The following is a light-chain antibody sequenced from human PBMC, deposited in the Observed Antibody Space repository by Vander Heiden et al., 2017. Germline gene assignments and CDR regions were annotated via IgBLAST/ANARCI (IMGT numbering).Light chain of an antibody. CDR1: NIGTKN. J-gene: IGLJ2*01. CDR3: QVWDSGTV. CDR2: RDN. Sequence: SYELSQPLSVSVALGQTASITCGGNNIGTKNVQWYQQKPGQAPVLVIYRDNNRPSGIPERFSGSNSGNTATLTISRAQAGVEADYYCQVWDSGTVFGGGSKLTVL. V-gene: IGLV3-9*01.